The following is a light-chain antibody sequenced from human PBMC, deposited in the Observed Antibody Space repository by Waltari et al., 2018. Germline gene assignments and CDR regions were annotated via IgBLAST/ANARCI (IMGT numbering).Light chain of an antibody. V-gene: IGLV1-51*02. CDR2: EDN. CDR3: GTWDNSLDAKL. J-gene: IGLJ2*01. Sequence: QSVLTQPPSVSAAPGQKVTISCSGSSSNLGTNFVSWYQQLPGTAPKLLIYEDNKRPSTIPDRFSGSKSGTSATLGITGLQTGDEADYYCGTWDNSLDAKLFGGGTRLTVL. CDR1: SSNLGTNF.